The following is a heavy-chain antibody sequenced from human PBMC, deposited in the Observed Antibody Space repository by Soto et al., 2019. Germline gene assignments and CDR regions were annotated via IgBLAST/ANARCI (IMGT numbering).Heavy chain of an antibody. Sequence: ASVKVSCKASGGTFSRYTINWVRQAPGQGLEWMGRIIPIAAIANYTQKFQGRVTITVDKSSTTAYMELSSLRSDDTAVYYCASFSTIVRAAPSYFHSWGQATLVTVPS. J-gene: IGHJ4*02. D-gene: IGHD3-10*01. CDR2: IIPIAAIA. CDR3: ASFSTIVRAAPSYFHS. V-gene: IGHV1-69*02. CDR1: GGTFSRYT.